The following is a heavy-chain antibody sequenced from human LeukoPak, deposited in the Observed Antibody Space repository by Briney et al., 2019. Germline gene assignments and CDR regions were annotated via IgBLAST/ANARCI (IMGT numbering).Heavy chain of an antibody. V-gene: IGHV1-2*02. D-gene: IGHD3-10*01. J-gene: IGHJ4*02. CDR3: ASKMPYYYGSGSYYDWYFDY. CDR2: INPNSGGT. Sequence: ASVKVSCKASGYTFTGYYMHWVRQAPGQGLEWMGWINPNSGGTNYAQKFQGRVTMTRDTSISTAYMELSRLGSDDPAVYYCASKMPYYYGSGSYYDWYFDYWGQGTLVTVSS. CDR1: GYTFTGYY.